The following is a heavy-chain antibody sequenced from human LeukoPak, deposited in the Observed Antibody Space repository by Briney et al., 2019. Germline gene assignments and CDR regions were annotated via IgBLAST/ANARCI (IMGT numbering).Heavy chain of an antibody. D-gene: IGHD2-21*02. CDR3: ARVRGGDARSAFDI. V-gene: IGHV4-31*03. CDR2: IYYSGST. Sequence: SETLSLTCTVSGGSISSGGYSWSWIRQHPGKGLEWIGYIYYSGSTYYNPSLKSRVTISVDTSKNQFSLKLSSVTAADTAVYYCARVRGGDARSAFDIWGQGTMVTVSS. J-gene: IGHJ3*02. CDR1: GGSISSGGYS.